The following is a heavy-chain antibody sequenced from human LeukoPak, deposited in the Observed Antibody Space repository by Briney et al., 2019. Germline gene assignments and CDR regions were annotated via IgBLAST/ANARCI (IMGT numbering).Heavy chain of an antibody. CDR2: ISGSGGST. CDR1: GFTFSSYA. D-gene: IGHD3-22*01. V-gene: IGHV3-23*01. Sequence: GGSLRLSCAASGFTFSSYAMSWVRQAPGKGLEWVSAISGSGGSTYYADSVKGRFTISKDNSKNTLYLQMNSLRAEDTAVYYCAKDRAMVVVVDAFDIWGQGTMVTVSS. J-gene: IGHJ3*02. CDR3: AKDRAMVVVVDAFDI.